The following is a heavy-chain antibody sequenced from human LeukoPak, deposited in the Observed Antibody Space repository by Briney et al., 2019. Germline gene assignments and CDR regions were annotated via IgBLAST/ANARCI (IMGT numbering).Heavy chain of an antibody. CDR2: ISSSSSTI. Sequence: GGSLRLSCAASGFTFSSYSMNWVRQAPGKGREWVSYISSSSSTIYYADSVKGRFTISRDNAKNSLYLQMNSLRAEDTAVYYCARDPLTVTTVDYYYYMDVWGKGTTVTVSS. V-gene: IGHV3-48*01. CDR3: ARDPLTVTTVDYYYYMDV. D-gene: IGHD4-17*01. CDR1: GFTFSSYS. J-gene: IGHJ6*03.